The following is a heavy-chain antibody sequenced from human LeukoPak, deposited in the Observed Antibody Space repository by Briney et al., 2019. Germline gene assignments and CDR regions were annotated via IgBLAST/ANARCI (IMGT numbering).Heavy chain of an antibody. CDR2: ISAYNGNT. J-gene: IGHJ6*02. Sequence: ASVKVSCKASGYTFTSYGISWMRQAPGQGLEWVGWISAYNGNTNYAQKFQGRVTMTTDTSTSTAYMELRSLTSDDTAVYYCARLPPQYYYGMDVWGQGTTVTVSS. CDR3: ARLPPQYYYGMDV. V-gene: IGHV1-18*01. CDR1: GYTFTSYG.